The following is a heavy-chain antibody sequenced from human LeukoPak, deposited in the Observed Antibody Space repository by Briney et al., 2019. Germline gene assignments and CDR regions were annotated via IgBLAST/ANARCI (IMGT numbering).Heavy chain of an antibody. CDR1: GGSISSHY. CDR2: IYYSGST. CDR3: ARVLEDQLLFYFDY. V-gene: IGHV4-59*11. D-gene: IGHD2-2*01. J-gene: IGHJ4*02. Sequence: PSETLSLTYTVSGGSISSHYWNWIRQPPGKGLEWIGYIYYSGSTNYNPSLKSRVTISVDTSKNQFSLKLSSVTAADTAVYYCARVLEDQLLFYFDYWGQGTLVTVSS.